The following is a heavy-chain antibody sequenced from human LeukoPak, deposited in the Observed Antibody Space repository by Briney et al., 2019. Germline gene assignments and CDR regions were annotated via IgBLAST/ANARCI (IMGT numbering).Heavy chain of an antibody. D-gene: IGHD3-22*01. CDR1: GGTFSSYA. Sequence: SVKVSCKASGGTFSSYAFSRVRQAPGQGLEWMGGIIPIFGTANYAQKFQGRVTITADESTSTAYMELSSLRSEDTAVYYCARAYDSSGYYVNYYYYGMDVWGQGATVTVSS. CDR3: ARAYDSSGYYVNYYYYGMDV. J-gene: IGHJ6*02. CDR2: IIPIFGTA. V-gene: IGHV1-69*13.